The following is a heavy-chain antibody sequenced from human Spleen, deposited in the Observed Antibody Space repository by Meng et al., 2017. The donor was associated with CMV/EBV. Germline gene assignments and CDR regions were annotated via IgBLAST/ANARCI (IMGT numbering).Heavy chain of an antibody. J-gene: IGHJ3*01. V-gene: IGHV1-18*01. D-gene: IGHD7-27*01. CDR1: GYTFSSYG. CDR2: LSAYSRDT. CDR3: ARLGNDAFDV. Sequence: VSCKASGYTFSSYGISWVRQAPGQGLEWMGWLSAYSRDTIYAQKFQDRLSMTTDTSSTSAYMQLRSLRSDDTAMYYCARLGNDAFDVWGQGTMVTVSS.